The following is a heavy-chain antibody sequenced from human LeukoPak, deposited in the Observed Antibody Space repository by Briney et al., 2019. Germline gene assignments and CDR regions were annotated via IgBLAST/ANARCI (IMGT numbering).Heavy chain of an antibody. J-gene: IGHJ4*02. Sequence: ASVKVSCKASGYTFTSYAMNWVRQAPGQGLEWMGWINTNTGNPTYAQGFTGRFVFSLDTSVSTAYLQISSLKAEDTAVYYCARARRDYVWGSYPGYYFDYWGQGTLVTVSS. CDR3: ARARRDYVWGSYPGYYFDY. CDR2: INTNTGNP. CDR1: GYTFTSYA. D-gene: IGHD3-16*01. V-gene: IGHV7-4-1*02.